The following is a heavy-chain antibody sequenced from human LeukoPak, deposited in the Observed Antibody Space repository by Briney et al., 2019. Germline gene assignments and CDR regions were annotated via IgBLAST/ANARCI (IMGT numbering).Heavy chain of an antibody. CDR1: GYTFTRYG. V-gene: IGHV1-18*01. Sequence: ASVTVSCKASGYTFTRYGIGWVRQAPGQGLEWMGWISTYNGKRNYAQKFQGRVTMTTDTSKSTAYMELRSMRSDDAAISHCAKNYYYVNTGYWGAFDIWGQGTMVTVSS. D-gene: IGHD3-22*01. J-gene: IGHJ3*02. CDR2: ISTYNGKR. CDR3: AKNYYYVNTGYWGAFDI.